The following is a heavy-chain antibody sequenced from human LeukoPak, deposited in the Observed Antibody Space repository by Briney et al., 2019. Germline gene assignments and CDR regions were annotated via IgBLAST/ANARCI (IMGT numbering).Heavy chain of an antibody. V-gene: IGHV3-23*01. CDR3: VRENYSSGWYGIIDY. Sequence: GGSLRLSCTASGFIFSTCAMSWVRQAPGKGLEWVSAISGSGGTTYYADSVKGRFTISRDNSKNTLFLQMYSLRAEDTAVYYCVRENYSSGWYGIIDYWGQGTLVTVSS. CDR2: ISGSGGTT. D-gene: IGHD6-19*01. CDR1: GFIFSTCA. J-gene: IGHJ4*02.